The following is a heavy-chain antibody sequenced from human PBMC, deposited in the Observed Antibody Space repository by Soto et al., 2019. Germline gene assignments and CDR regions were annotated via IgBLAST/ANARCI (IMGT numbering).Heavy chain of an antibody. CDR2: ISGSGGTT. J-gene: IGHJ5*02. CDR1: RFTLSGYA. V-gene: IGHV3-23*01. D-gene: IGHD6-13*01. CDR3: AKEQSQQLAHTRFDP. Sequence: GGSLRLSCAASRFTLSGYAMTWVRQAPGKGLEWVSSISGSGGTTYYADSVKGRFTISRDNSKNTVYLQMDSLRADDTAMYYCAKEQSQQLAHTRFDPWGQGALVTVSS.